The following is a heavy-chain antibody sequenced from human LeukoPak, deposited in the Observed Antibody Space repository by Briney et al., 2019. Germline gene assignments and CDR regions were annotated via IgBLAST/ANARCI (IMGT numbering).Heavy chain of an antibody. CDR1: GYTFTSYG. CDR2: ISAYNGNT. V-gene: IGHV1-18*01. J-gene: IGHJ6*02. CDR3: ARLGLLYGEDGMDV. Sequence: GASVKVSCKASGYTFTSYGISWVRQAPGQGLEWMGWISAYNGNTNYAQKLQGRVTMTTDTSTGTAYMELRSLRSDDTAVYYCARLGLLYGEDGMDVWGQGTTVTVSS. D-gene: IGHD3-10*01.